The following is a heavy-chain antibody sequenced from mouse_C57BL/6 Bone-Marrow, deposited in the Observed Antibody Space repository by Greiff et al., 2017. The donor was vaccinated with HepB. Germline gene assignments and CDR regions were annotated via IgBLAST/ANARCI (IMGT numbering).Heavy chain of an antibody. D-gene: IGHD2-2*01. J-gene: IGHJ3*01. CDR3: ARRGTRYGYDGLAY. Sequence: EVQRVESGGDLVKPGGSLKLSCAASGFTFSSYGMSWVRQTPDKRLEWVATISSGGSYTYYPDSVKGRFTISRDNAKNTLYLQMSSLKSEDTAMYYCARRGTRYGYDGLAYWGQGTLVTVSA. V-gene: IGHV5-6*01. CDR1: GFTFSSYG. CDR2: ISSGGSYT.